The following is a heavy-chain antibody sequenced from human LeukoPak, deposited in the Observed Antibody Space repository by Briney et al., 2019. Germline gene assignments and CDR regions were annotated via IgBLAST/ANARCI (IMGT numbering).Heavy chain of an antibody. D-gene: IGHD3-10*01. J-gene: IGHJ6*02. Sequence: PGGSLRLSCAASGFTFSSYAMNWVRQAPGKGLEWVSGISGSGGSTYYADSVKGRFTFSRDNSENTLYLQMNSLRAEDTAVYYCARTVLRGNYYYGMDVWGQGTTVTVSS. CDR3: ARTVLRGNYYYGMDV. CDR1: GFTFSSYA. V-gene: IGHV3-23*01. CDR2: ISGSGGST.